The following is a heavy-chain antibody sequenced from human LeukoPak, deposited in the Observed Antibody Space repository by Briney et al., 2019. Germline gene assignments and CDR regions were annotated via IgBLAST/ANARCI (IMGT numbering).Heavy chain of an antibody. CDR1: GGSISSGGYY. V-gene: IGHV4-31*03. CDR2: IYYSGST. CDR3: ARDFAVRGVTGFWFDP. J-gene: IGHJ5*02. D-gene: IGHD3-10*01. Sequence: PSETLSLTCTVSGGSISSGGYYWSWIRQHPGKGLEWIGYIYYSGSTYYNPSLKSRVTISADTSKNQFSLKLSSVTAADTAVYYCARDFAVRGVTGFWFDPWGQGTLVTVSS.